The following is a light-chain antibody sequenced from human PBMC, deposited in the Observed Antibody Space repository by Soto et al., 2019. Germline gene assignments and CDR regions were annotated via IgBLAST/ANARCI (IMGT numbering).Light chain of an antibody. J-gene: IGKJ2*01. CDR2: ASC. CDR1: QGISSW. Sequence: DIQTTQSPSSVSASVGDRVTLTCRASQGISSWLAWYQQKPGKAPKLLIYASCSLQSGVPSRFSGSGSGTHFTLTISSLQPEDSATYYCLQSDSFPHTFGQGTKLEIK. V-gene: IGKV1-12*01. CDR3: LQSDSFPHT.